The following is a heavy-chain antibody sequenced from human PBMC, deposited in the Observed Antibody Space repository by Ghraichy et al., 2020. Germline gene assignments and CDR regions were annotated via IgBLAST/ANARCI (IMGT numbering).Heavy chain of an antibody. V-gene: IGHV1-3*01. CDR3: ASTAMIRDYYYYYYGMDV. Sequence: ASVKVSCKASGYTFTSYAMHLVRQAPGQRLEWMGWINAGNGNTKYSQKFQGRVTITRDTSASKAYMELSSLRSEDTAVYYCASTAMIRDYYYYYYGMDVWGQGTTVTVSS. CDR1: GYTFTSYA. D-gene: IGHD5-18*01. CDR2: INAGNGNT. J-gene: IGHJ6*02.